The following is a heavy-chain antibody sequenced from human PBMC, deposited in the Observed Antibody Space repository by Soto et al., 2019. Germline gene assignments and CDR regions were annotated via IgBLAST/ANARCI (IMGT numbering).Heavy chain of an antibody. D-gene: IGHD2-2*01. J-gene: IGHJ6*02. CDR2: ISAYNGNT. Sequence: ASVKVSCKASGYTFTSYGISWVRQAPGQGLEWMGWISAYNGNTNYAQKLQGRVTMTTDTSTSTAYMELRSLRSDDTAVYYCARGGRSSKSCSPVYYGMDVWGQGPTVTVS. V-gene: IGHV1-18*01. CDR3: ARGGRSSKSCSPVYYGMDV. CDR1: GYTFTSYG.